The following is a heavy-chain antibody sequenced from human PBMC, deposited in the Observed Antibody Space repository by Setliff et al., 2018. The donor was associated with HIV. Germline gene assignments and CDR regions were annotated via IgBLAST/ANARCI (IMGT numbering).Heavy chain of an antibody. CDR2: INPNSGDT. CDR1: GYTFTGYY. Sequence: ASVKVSCKASGYTFTGYYMHWVQQAPGQGLEWMGWINPNSGDTNYAQKFQGRVTMTTDTSISTAYMELSRLRSDDTAVYYCATLDYWGQGTLVTVSS. V-gene: IGHV1-2*02. J-gene: IGHJ4*02. CDR3: ATLDY.